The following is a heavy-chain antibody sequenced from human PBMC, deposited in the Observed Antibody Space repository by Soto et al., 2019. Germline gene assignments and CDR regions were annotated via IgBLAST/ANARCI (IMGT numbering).Heavy chain of an antibody. D-gene: IGHD1-26*01. J-gene: IGHJ5*02. CDR2: ISGSGFKK. Sequence: GGSLRLSCAASGFIFENFGMSWVRQAPGKGLEWISSISGSGFKKYYADSVKGRFTISRDNSESTVYLELNNLSAEDTAVYHCAKNQGVELVPLATVDWFDPWGQGSVVTVSS. CDR3: AKNQGVELVPLATVDWFDP. V-gene: IGHV3-23*01. CDR1: GFIFENFG.